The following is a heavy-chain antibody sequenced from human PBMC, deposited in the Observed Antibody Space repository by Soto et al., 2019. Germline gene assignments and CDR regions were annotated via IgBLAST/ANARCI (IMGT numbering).Heavy chain of an antibody. J-gene: IGHJ4*02. CDR2: INHSGST. CDR3: ARGRHYRGNLYYFDY. Sequence: PSETLSLTCAVYGGSFSGYYWSWIRQPPGKGLEWIGEINHSGSTNYNPSLKSRSTISGDTAKNQFSVKLSSVTAADTAVYYCARGRHYRGNLYYFDYWGQRTLVTVSS. D-gene: IGHD2-21*02. CDR1: GGSFSGYY. V-gene: IGHV4-34*01.